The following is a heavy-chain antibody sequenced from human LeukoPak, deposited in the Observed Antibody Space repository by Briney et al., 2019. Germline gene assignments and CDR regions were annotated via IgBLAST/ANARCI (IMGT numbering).Heavy chain of an antibody. V-gene: IGHV3-30*02. Sequence: GGSLRLSCAASGFTFSSYGMHWVRQAPGKGLEWVAFIRYDGSNKYYADSVKGRFTISRDNSKNTLYLQMNSLRAEDTAVYYCAKWDESFFYMDVWGKGTTVTVSS. J-gene: IGHJ6*03. CDR3: AKWDESFFYMDV. CDR2: IRYDGSNK. CDR1: GFTFSSYG. D-gene: IGHD1-26*01.